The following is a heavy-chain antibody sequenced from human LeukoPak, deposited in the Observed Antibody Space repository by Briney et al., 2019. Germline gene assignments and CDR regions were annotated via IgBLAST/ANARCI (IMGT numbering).Heavy chain of an antibody. D-gene: IGHD6-13*01. CDR2: ISSRSTTT. V-gene: IGHV3-48*04. CDR3: ARDISSSWYQSFYYYGMDV. J-gene: IGHJ6*02. CDR1: GFTFSSYI. Sequence: GGSLRLSCAAFGFTFSSYIMNWVRQAPGKGLEWVSYISSRSTTTYYADSVKGRFTISRDNAKNSLYLQMNSLRAEDTAVYYCARDISSSWYQSFYYYGMDVWGQGTTVTVSS.